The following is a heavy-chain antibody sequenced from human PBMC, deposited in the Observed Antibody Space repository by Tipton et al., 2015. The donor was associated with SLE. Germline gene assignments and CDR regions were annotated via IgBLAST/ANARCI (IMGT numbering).Heavy chain of an antibody. J-gene: IGHJ6*02. V-gene: IGHV4-39*01. CDR1: GGSINSGSYY. CDR3: ARHHGSGWLYGLDV. CDR2: IYYSGTT. D-gene: IGHD6-19*01. Sequence: TLSLTCTVSGGSINSGSYYWSWIRRPAGKGLEWIGNIYYSGTTFYNPSLKSRVTISVDTSKNQFSLRLSSGTAADTAVYYCARHHGSGWLYGLDVWGQGTTVTVSS.